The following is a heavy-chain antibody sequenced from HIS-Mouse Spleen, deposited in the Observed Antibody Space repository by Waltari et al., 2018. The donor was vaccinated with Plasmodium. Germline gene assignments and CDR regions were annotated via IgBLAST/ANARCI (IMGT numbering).Heavy chain of an antibody. J-gene: IGHJ4*02. Sequence: QVQLVESGGGVVRPGMSLGPSCAASGFTVRTSGMPGVRQAPGKGRGGVAVRSYDGSNKYYADSVKGRFTISRDNSKNTLYLQMNSLRAEDTAVYYCAKEVLGYYDFWSRPDYWGQGTLVTVSS. CDR2: RSYDGSNK. D-gene: IGHD3-3*01. V-gene: IGHV3-30*18. CDR3: AKEVLGYYDFWSRPDY. CDR1: GFTVRTSG.